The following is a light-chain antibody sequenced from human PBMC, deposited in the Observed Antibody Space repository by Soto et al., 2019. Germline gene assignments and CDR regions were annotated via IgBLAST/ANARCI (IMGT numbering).Light chain of an antibody. CDR2: KAS. CDR3: QQYDSYPYT. Sequence: DIQMTQFPPTLSASIGDRVTNTCRASQTISSSLAWYQQKPGKAPKLLIYKASSLETDIPSRFSGSGSGTEFTLTMSSLQPDDFATYYCQQYDSYPYTFGQGTRLEIK. V-gene: IGKV1-5*03. J-gene: IGKJ2*01. CDR1: QTISSS.